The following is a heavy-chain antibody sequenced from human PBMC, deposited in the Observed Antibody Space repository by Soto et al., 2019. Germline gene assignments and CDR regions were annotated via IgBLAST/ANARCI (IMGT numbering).Heavy chain of an antibody. J-gene: IGHJ6*03. CDR2: ISAYNGNT. Sequence: ASVKVSCKASGYTFTSYGISWVRQAPGQGLEWMGWISAYNGNTNYAQKLQGRVTMTTDTSTSTAYMELRSLRSDDTAVYYCARVAGSGWYSSYYYYYMDVWGKGTTVTVSS. D-gene: IGHD6-19*01. CDR1: GYTFTSYG. V-gene: IGHV1-18*01. CDR3: ARVAGSGWYSSYYYYYMDV.